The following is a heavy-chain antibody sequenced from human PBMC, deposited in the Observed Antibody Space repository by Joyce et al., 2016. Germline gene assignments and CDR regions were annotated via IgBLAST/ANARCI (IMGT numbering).Heavy chain of an antibody. D-gene: IGHD1-20*01. Sequence: QAELVQSGGEVKKPGASVKVSCKASGYTFTRYGISWVRQAPGQGLEGRGWISSYNGNTHEAEKVHGRFTMTTDTVTSTAYMELRDLRENDTAVYFCARDPRLLITSVMTNDGFDIWGQGTAVIVSS. CDR3: ARDPRLLITSVMTNDGFDI. J-gene: IGHJ3*02. V-gene: IGHV1-18*01. CDR2: ISSYNGNT. CDR1: GYTFTRYG.